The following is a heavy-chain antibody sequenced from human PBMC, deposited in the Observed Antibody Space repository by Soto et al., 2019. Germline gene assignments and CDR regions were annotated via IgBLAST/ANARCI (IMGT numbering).Heavy chain of an antibody. Sequence: QVQLQESGPGLVKPSETLSLTCTVSGGSISSYYWSWIRQPPGKGLEWIGYIYYSGSTNYNPSLKSRVTISVDPSKNQFSLKLSSVTAADTAVYYCARGYGDYDGLYFDLWGRGTLVTVSS. CDR3: ARGYGDYDGLYFDL. D-gene: IGHD4-17*01. V-gene: IGHV4-59*01. J-gene: IGHJ2*01. CDR2: IYYSGST. CDR1: GGSISSYY.